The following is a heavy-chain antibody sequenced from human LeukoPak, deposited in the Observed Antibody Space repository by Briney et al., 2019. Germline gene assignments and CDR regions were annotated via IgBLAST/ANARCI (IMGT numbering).Heavy chain of an antibody. D-gene: IGHD4-17*01. Sequence: GGSLRLSCAASGFTFDDYTMHWVRQAPGKGLEWVSLISWDGGSTYYADSVKGRFTISRDNSKNSLYLRMNSLRTEDTALYYCAKGPLRKDDYFDYRGQGTLVTVSS. CDR3: AKGPLRKDDYFDY. J-gene: IGHJ4*02. V-gene: IGHV3-43*01. CDR1: GFTFDDYT. CDR2: ISWDGGST.